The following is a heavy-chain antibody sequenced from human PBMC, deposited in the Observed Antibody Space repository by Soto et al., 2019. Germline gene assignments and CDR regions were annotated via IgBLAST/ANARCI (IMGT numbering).Heavy chain of an antibody. J-gene: IGHJ6*02. CDR1: GGSFSGYY. CDR2: INHSGST. D-gene: IGHD1-26*01. Sequence: SETLSLTCAVYGGSFSGYYWSWIRQPPGKGLEWIGEINHSGSTDSNPSLKSRVTMSVDTSKNQFSLNLTSVTAADTAVYYCTGRWNYYYVMDVWAQGTTVIVYS. CDR3: TGRWNYYYVMDV. V-gene: IGHV4-34*01.